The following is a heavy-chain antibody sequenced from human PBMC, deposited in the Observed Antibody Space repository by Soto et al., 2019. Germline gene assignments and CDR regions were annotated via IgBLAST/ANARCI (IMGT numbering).Heavy chain of an antibody. CDR2: IWYDGSNK. J-gene: IGHJ4*02. V-gene: IGHV3-33*01. CDR3: ARDTYYYDSSGYHYFDY. Sequence: QVQLVESGGGVVQPGRSLRLSCAASGFTFSSYGMHWVRQAPGKGLEWVAVIWYDGSNKYYADSVKGRFTISRDNSKNTLYLQMNSLRAEDTAVYCCARDTYYYDSSGYHYFDYWGQGTLVTVSS. CDR1: GFTFSSYG. D-gene: IGHD3-22*01.